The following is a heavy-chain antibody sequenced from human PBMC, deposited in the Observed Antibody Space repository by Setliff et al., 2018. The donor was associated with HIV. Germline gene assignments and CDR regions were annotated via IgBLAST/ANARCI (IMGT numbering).Heavy chain of an antibody. CDR2: ISTGSSYI. Sequence: GGSLRLSCSASGFTFNSYSMNWVRQAPGKGLEWVSSISTGSSYIYYADSVKGRFTISRDNAKNSLYLQMNSLRAEDTAVYYCARDHGGYNSLDYWGQGTLVTVSS. D-gene: IGHD5-12*01. CDR1: GFTFNSYS. V-gene: IGHV3-21*01. J-gene: IGHJ4*02. CDR3: ARDHGGYNSLDY.